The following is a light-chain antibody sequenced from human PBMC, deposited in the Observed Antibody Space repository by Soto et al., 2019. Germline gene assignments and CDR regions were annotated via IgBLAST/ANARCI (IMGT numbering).Light chain of an antibody. V-gene: IGKV3-15*01. CDR3: QQYDDWLRLT. Sequence: EIVMTQSPATLSVSPGERATLSCRASQSLRSDLAWYQQKPGQAPRLLIYGASTRATDIPARFSGSGSGTEFNLTISSLQSEDFAVYFCQQYDDWLRLTFGGGTKVDIK. CDR1: QSLRSD. J-gene: IGKJ4*01. CDR2: GAS.